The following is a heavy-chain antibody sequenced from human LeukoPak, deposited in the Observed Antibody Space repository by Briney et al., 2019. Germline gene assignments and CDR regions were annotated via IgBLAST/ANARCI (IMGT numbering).Heavy chain of an antibody. J-gene: IGHJ6*03. CDR1: GYTFTSYG. CDR3: ARNEFSSSWFPAHYYYYYYMDV. V-gene: IGHV1-18*01. D-gene: IGHD6-13*01. Sequence: ASVKVSCKASGYTFTSYGISWVRQAPGQGLEWMGWISAYNGNTNYAQKLQGRVTITADKSTSTAYMELSSLRSEDTAVYYCARNEFSSSWFPAHYYYYYYMDVWGKGTTDTVSS. CDR2: ISAYNGNT.